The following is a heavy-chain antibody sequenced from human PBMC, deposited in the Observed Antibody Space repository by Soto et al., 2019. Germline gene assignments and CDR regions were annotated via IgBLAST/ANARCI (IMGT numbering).Heavy chain of an antibody. J-gene: IGHJ3*01. CDR3: IRRGSGVTSDDHFDA. CDR2: ISSTSSPI. CDR1: GFTFSAYS. D-gene: IGHD3-10*01. Sequence: EVQLVESGGGLVRPGGSLRLSCTASGFTFSAYSINWVRQAPGKGLEWVSSISSTSSPIFYAESVRGRFTISRDNAKNSLYRQMKGLRVDDTALYYCIRRGSGVTSDDHFDAWGQGPLITVSS. V-gene: IGHV3-21*06.